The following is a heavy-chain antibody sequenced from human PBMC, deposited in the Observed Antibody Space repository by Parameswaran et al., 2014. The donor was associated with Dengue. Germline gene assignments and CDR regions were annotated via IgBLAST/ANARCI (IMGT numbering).Heavy chain of an antibody. CDR1: GFTFSSYA. D-gene: IGHD1-26*01. CDR3: ARDRASGSCADY. CDR2: ISGSGGST. Sequence: GSLRLSCAASGFTFSSYAMSWVRQAPGKGLEWVSAISGSGGSTYYADSVKGRFTISRDNSKNTLYLQMNSLRAEDTAVYYCARDRASGSCADYWGQGTLVTVSS. V-gene: IGHV3-23*01. J-gene: IGHJ4*02.